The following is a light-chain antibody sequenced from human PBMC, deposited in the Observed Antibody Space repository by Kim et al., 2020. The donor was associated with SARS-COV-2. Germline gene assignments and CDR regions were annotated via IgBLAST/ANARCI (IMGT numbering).Light chain of an antibody. CDR3: NSRDSSGNHLGVV. CDR1: SLRSYY. Sequence: SSELTQDPAVSVALGQTVRITCQGDSLRSYYASWYQQKPGQAPVLVIYGKNNRPPGIPDRFSGSSSGNTASLTITGAQAEDEADYYCNSRDSSGNHLGVVFGGGTQLTVL. CDR2: GKN. V-gene: IGLV3-19*01. J-gene: IGLJ2*01.